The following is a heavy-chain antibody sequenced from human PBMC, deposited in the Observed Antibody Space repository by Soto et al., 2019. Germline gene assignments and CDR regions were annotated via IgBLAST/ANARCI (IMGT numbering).Heavy chain of an antibody. J-gene: IGHJ5*02. Sequence: QVQLVQSGAEVKKPGASVKVSCKASGYTFTSYGISWVRQAPGQGLEWMGWISAYNGNTNYAQKPQGRVTMTTDTPPSPPYMELSSLRSDDTAVYYCARVGFCYPCNLTPLSWFDPWGQGTLVTLSS. CDR1: GYTFTSYG. CDR3: ARVGFCYPCNLTPLSWFDP. CDR2: ISAYNGNT. V-gene: IGHV1-18*01. D-gene: IGHD2-15*01.